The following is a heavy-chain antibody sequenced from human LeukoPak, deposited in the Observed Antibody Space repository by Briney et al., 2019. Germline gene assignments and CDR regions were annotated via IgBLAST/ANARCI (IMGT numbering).Heavy chain of an antibody. CDR2: ITSSGRTI. J-gene: IGHJ4*02. CDR1: GFTFSTYS. V-gene: IGHV3-48*01. Sequence: GGSLRLSCAASGFTFSTYSMNWVRQAPGKGLEWVSYITSSGRTIYYADSVKGRFTISRDNAKNSLYLQMNSLRAEDTAVYYCARQIYYDSSGYQLKGGFDYWGRGTLVTVSS. D-gene: IGHD3-22*01. CDR3: ARQIYYDSSGYQLKGGFDY.